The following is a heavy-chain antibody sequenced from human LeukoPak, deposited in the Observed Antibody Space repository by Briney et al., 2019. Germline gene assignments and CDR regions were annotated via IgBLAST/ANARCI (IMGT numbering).Heavy chain of an antibody. D-gene: IGHD3-9*01. CDR1: GYTFTSYG. V-gene: IGHV1-18*01. CDR2: IGAYNGNT. J-gene: IGHJ4*02. CDR3: ARVTTYYDILTGFITQLFFDY. Sequence: GASVKVSCKASGYTFTSYGISWVRQAPGQGLEWMGWIGAYNGNTNYAQKLQGRVTMTTDTSTSTAYMELRSLRSDDTAVYYCARVTTYYDILTGFITQLFFDYWGQGTLVTVSS.